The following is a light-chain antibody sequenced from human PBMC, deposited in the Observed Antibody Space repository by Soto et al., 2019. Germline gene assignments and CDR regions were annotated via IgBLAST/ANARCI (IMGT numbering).Light chain of an antibody. Sequence: QSVLTQPPSASGTPGQRVTISCSGSSSNIGSNTVNWYQQLPGTAPKLLIYSNDQWPSGVPDRFSGSKSGTSASLAISGLQSEDEADYYCAAWDDSLNGVVFGGGTKLTFL. CDR2: SND. J-gene: IGLJ2*01. CDR1: SSNIGSNT. V-gene: IGLV1-44*01. CDR3: AAWDDSLNGVV.